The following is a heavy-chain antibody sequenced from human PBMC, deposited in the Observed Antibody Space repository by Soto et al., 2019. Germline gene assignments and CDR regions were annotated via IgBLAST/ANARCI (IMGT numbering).Heavy chain of an antibody. J-gene: IGHJ4*02. CDR2: INSNGGST. D-gene: IGHD2-2*01. Sequence: PGGSLRLSCVASGITFNRYVMSWVRQAPGKGLEWVSTINSNGGSTFYADSVKGRFTISRDNSKNSLYLQMNRLRAEDTAIYYCARVPDLDSCSRTSCLYYFDYWGQGALVTAPQ. CDR1: GITFNRYV. CDR3: ARVPDLDSCSRTSCLYYFDY. V-gene: IGHV3-23*01.